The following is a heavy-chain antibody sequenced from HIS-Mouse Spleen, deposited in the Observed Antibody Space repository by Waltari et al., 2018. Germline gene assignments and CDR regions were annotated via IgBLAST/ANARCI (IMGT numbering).Heavy chain of an antibody. D-gene: IGHD6-13*01. J-gene: IGHJ2*01. V-gene: IGHV4-39*07. CDR2: IYYSGRT. CDR1: GGSISSSSYY. Sequence: QLQLQESGPGLVKPSETLSLTCTFSGGSISSSSYYWGWIRKPPGKGLEWIGSIYYSGRTYYNPSLQSRVTISVDTSKNQFSLKLSAVTAADTAVYYCAREIPYSSSWYDWYFDLWGRGTLVTVSS. CDR3: AREIPYSSSWYDWYFDL.